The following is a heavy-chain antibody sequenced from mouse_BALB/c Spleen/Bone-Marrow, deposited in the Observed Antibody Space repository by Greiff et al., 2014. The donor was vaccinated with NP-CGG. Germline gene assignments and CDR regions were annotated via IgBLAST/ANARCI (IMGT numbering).Heavy chain of an antibody. D-gene: IGHD3-2*01. V-gene: IGHV3-1*02. CDR2: IHYSGST. CDR3: ARSRRQLGLPFDY. CDR1: GYSITSGYS. Sequence: VQLKQSGPDLVKPSQSLSLTCTVTGYSITSGYSWHWIRQFPGNKPEWMGYIHYSGSTNYNPSLKSRISITRDTSKNQFFLQLNSVTTEDTATCYCARSRRQLGLPFDYWGQGTTLTVSS. J-gene: IGHJ2*01.